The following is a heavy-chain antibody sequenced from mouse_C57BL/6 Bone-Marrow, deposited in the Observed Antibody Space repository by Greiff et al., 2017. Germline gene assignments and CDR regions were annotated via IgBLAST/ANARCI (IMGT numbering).Heavy chain of an antibody. Sequence: QVQLKQPGAELVMPGASVKLSCKASGYTFTSYWMHWVKQRPGQGLEWIGEIDPSDSYTNYNQKFKGKSTLTVDKSSSTAYMQLSSLTSEDSAVYDCAREIYLGYFDVGGTGTTVTVSS. CDR3: AREIYLGYFDV. D-gene: IGHD1-1*01. CDR1: GYTFTSYW. J-gene: IGHJ1*03. V-gene: IGHV1-69*01. CDR2: IDPSDSYT.